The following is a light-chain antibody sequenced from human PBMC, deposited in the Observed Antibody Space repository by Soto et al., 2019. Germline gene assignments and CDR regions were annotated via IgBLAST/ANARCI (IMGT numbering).Light chain of an antibody. Sequence: EIVLTQSPATLSLSPGERATLSCRASQSVSSYLAWYQKKPGQAPRLLIYDASNRATGIPARFSGSGSGTDFTLTISRLETEDFAVFYCQQYGTSEIIFGQGTRLEIK. J-gene: IGKJ5*01. V-gene: IGKV3-11*01. CDR3: QQYGTSEII. CDR2: DAS. CDR1: QSVSSY.